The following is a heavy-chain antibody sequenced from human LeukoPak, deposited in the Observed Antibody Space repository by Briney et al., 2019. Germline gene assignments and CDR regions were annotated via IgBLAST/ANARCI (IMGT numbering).Heavy chain of an antibody. D-gene: IGHD1-26*01. Sequence: GGSLRLSCAASGFTVSSNYMSWVRQAPGKGLEWVSVIYSGGSTYYADSVKGRFTISRDNSKSTLYLQMNSLRAEDTAVYYCARDSSAGATGRLYWYFDLWGRGTLVTVSS. CDR2: IYSGGST. V-gene: IGHV3-66*01. CDR3: ARDSSAGATGRLYWYFDL. CDR1: GFTVSSNY. J-gene: IGHJ2*01.